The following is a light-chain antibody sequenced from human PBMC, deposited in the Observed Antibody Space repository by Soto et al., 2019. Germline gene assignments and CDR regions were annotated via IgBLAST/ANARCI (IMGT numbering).Light chain of an antibody. Sequence: QSALTQPPSASGSLGQSVTISCTGTRNDVGAFNYVSWYQQNPGQAPKLLIYEVFKRPSGVPDRFSGSKSGNTASLTVSGRQAEDEADYYCSSYAVSNSLLFGGGTKLTVL. CDR2: EVF. CDR3: SSYAVSNSLL. J-gene: IGLJ2*01. V-gene: IGLV2-8*01. CDR1: RNDVGAFNY.